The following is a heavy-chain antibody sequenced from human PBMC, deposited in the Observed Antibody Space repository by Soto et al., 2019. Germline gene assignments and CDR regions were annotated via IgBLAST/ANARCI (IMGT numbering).Heavy chain of an antibody. D-gene: IGHD3-22*01. CDR2: IYAGTNT. V-gene: IGHV3-53*01. CDR3: ARIPYDNSGTIFDY. CDR1: GITVSSYY. J-gene: IGHJ4*02. Sequence: PGGSLRLSCAVSGITVSSYYMSWVRQAAGKGLEWVSVIYAGTNTYYADSVKGRFTIYRDNSKNTLNLEMNSLRVEDTAVYYCARIPYDNSGTIFDYWGQGTLVTVSS.